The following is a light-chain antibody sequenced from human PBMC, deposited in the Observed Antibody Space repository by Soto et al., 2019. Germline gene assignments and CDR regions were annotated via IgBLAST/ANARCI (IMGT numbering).Light chain of an antibody. CDR3: QQRSNWPIT. CDR1: QSVSSY. V-gene: IGKV3-11*01. J-gene: IGKJ5*01. CDR2: DAS. Sequence: EIVLTHSPSTLALSPVERATLSCRASQSVSSYLAWYQQKPGQAPRLLIYDASNRATGIPARFSGSGSGTDFTLTISSLEPEDFAVYYCQQRSNWPITFGQGTRLEI.